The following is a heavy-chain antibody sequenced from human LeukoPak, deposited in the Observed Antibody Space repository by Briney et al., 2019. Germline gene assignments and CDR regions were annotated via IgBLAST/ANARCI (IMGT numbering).Heavy chain of an antibody. J-gene: IGHJ4*02. V-gene: IGHV3-23*01. D-gene: IGHD2-15*01. CDR2: ISGGGGST. CDR3: AKDITTVAYCSSDSCYPDY. CDR1: AFTFSSYA. Sequence: QPGGSLRLSCAASAFTFSSYAMSWVRQAPGKGLEWVSAISGGGGSTYYADSVKGRFTISRDNSKNTLYLQMNSLRAEDTAVYYCAKDITTVAYCSSDSCYPDYWGQGTLVTVSS.